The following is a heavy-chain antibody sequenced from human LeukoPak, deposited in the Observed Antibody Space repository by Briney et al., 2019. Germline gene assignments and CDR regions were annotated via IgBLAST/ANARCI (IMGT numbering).Heavy chain of an antibody. CDR1: GGSLSSHY. J-gene: IGHJ5*02. Sequence: SDTLSLTCTVSGGSLSSHYWSWIPQHPGKGLECIVYIYYSGSSNYKTSLKSRVTISVDTSKNQFSLKLSSVTAADTAVYYCARGCGAYCGGDDWFDPWGQGTLVTVSS. D-gene: IGHD2-21*02. CDR3: ARGCGAYCGGDDWFDP. V-gene: IGHV4-59*11. CDR2: IYYSGSS.